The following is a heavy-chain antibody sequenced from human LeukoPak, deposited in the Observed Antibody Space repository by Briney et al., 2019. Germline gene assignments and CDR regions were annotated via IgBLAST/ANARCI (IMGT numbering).Heavy chain of an antibody. CDR3: TRGSDTIFGVARDGFDS. CDR2: IRTKAYGGTT. J-gene: IGHJ4*02. CDR1: GFTFGDYV. Sequence: SLRLSCTASGFTFGDYVVSWFRQAPGKGLEWVGFIRTKAYGGTTEYAASVKGRFTISRDDSESIAYLQMNSLKTEDTAVYYCTRGSDTIFGVARDGFDSWGQGTLVTVSS. V-gene: IGHV3-49*03. D-gene: IGHD3-3*01.